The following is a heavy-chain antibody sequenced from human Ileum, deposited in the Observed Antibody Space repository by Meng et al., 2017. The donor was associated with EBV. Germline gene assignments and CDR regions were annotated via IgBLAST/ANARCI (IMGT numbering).Heavy chain of an antibody. CDR1: GGSVSSGGNC. CDR3: ARDGYSSGSD. V-gene: IGHV4-61*08. J-gene: IGHJ4*02. D-gene: IGHD6-19*01. CDR2: IYNSGST. Sequence: HVPQQESGPGLVKPSETLFLTCSVSGGSVSSGGNCWSWIRQPPGKGLEWIGYIYNSGSTNYNPSLKSRVTISVDTSKNQFSLKLSSVTAADTAVYYCARDGYSSGSDWGQGTLVTVSS.